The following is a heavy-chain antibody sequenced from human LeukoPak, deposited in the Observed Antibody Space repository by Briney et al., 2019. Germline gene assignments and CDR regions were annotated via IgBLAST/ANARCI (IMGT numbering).Heavy chain of an antibody. CDR3: ASLHQVRGLTVFDY. D-gene: IGHD3-10*01. V-gene: IGHV4-59*12. J-gene: IGHJ4*02. CDR1: GGSIGSSY. CDR2: VYSSGST. Sequence: SETLSLTCTVSGGSIGSSYWSWIRQPPGKGLEWIGYVYSSGSTTYNPSLKSRVTMSVDTSKNQFSLKVSSVTAADTAVYYCASLHQVRGLTVFDYWGQGILVTVSS.